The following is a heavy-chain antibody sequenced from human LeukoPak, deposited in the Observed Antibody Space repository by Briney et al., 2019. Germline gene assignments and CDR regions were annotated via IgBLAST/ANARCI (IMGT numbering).Heavy chain of an antibody. CDR2: ISAYNGNT. CDR1: GYTFTSYG. V-gene: IGHV1-18*01. D-gene: IGHD4-23*01. CDR3: ARDLFMTTAVKGDY. Sequence: GASVKVSCKASGYTFTSYGISWVRQAPGQGLEWMGWISAYNGNTNYAQKLQGRVTMTTDTSTSTAYMELRSLRPDDTAVYYCARDLFMTTAVKGDYWGQGTLVTVSS. J-gene: IGHJ4*02.